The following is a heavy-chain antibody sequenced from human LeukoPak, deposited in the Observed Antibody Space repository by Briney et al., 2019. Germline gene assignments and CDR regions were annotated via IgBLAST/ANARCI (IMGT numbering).Heavy chain of an antibody. CDR3: ARDRGEQLEGAFDI. J-gene: IGHJ3*02. CDR1: GGSISSYY. V-gene: IGHV4-4*07. Sequence: SETLSLTCTVSGGSISSYYWSWLRQPAGKGLEWIGRIYTSGSTNYNPSLKSRVTMSVDTSKNQFSLTLSSVTAAGTAVYYCARDRGEQLEGAFDIWGQGTMVTVSS. D-gene: IGHD6-6*01. CDR2: IYTSGST.